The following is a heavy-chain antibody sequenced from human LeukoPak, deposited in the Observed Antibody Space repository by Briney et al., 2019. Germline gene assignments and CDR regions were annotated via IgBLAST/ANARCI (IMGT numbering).Heavy chain of an antibody. V-gene: IGHV4-59*12. D-gene: IGHD1-7*01. Sequence: SETLSLTCTVSGGSISSYYWSWIRQPPGKGLEWIGYIYYSGSTNYNPSLKSRVTISVDTSKNQFSLKLSSVTATDTAVYYCASIYITGTTSYFDYWGQGTLVTVSS. J-gene: IGHJ4*02. CDR3: ASIYITGTTSYFDY. CDR1: GGSISSYY. CDR2: IYYSGST.